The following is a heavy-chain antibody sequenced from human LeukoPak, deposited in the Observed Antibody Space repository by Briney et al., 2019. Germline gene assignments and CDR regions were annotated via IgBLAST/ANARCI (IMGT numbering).Heavy chain of an antibody. CDR3: ASNYGSGSYSFFDY. V-gene: IGHV3-21*01. CDR2: ISSSSSYI. CDR1: GFTFSSYS. Sequence: GGSLRLSCAASGFTFSSYSMNWVRQAPGKGLEWVSSISSSSSYIYYADSVKGRFTISRDNAKNSLYLQMNSLRAEDTAVYYCASNYGSGSYSFFDYWGQGTLVTVSS. J-gene: IGHJ4*02. D-gene: IGHD3-10*01.